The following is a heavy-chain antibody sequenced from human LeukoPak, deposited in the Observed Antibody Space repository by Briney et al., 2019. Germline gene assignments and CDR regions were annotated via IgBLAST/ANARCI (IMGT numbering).Heavy chain of an antibody. CDR2: IYPGDSDT. CDR1: GYRFTSYW. V-gene: IGHV5-51*01. D-gene: IGHD1-1*01. CDR3: ARLPVQLEHYYFDY. Sequence: GESLQISCKGSGYRFTSYWIGWVRQMPGKGLEWMGIIYPGDSDTRYSPSFQGQVTISADKSISTAYLQWSSLKASDTAMYYCARLPVQLEHYYFDYWGQGTLVTVSS. J-gene: IGHJ4*02.